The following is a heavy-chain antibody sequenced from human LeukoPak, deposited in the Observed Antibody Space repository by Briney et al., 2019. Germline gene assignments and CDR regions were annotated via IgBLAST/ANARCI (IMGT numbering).Heavy chain of an antibody. CDR2: INPSGGST. D-gene: IGHD5-18*01. CDR3: ASLSVDTAMVTV. Sequence: ASVKVPCKASGYTFTSYYMHWVRQAPGQGLEWMGIINPSGGSTSYAQKFQGRVTMTRDTSTSTVYMELSSLRSEDTAVYYCASLSVDTAMVTVWGQGTLVTVSS. J-gene: IGHJ4*02. V-gene: IGHV1-46*01. CDR1: GYTFTSYY.